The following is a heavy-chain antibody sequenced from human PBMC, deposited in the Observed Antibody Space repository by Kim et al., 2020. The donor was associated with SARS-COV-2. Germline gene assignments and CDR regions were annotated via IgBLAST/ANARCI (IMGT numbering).Heavy chain of an antibody. CDR3: GKVGGAIDY. CDR2: GDRT. V-gene: IGHV3-53*01. J-gene: IGHJ4*02. Sequence: GDRTYYAASVKGRFTISRDNSKNTVDLQMNSLGAEDTAIYYCGKVGGAIDYWGQGTLVTVSS. D-gene: IGHD6-25*01.